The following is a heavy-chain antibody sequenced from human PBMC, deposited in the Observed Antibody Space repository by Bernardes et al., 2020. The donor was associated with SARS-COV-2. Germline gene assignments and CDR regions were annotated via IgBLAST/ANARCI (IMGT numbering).Heavy chain of an antibody. D-gene: IGHD3-10*01. CDR1: GGTFSSYA. CDR3: AKRSAMVRGVTYYYGMDV. J-gene: IGHJ6*02. V-gene: IGHV1-69*13. Sequence: SVKVSCKASGGTFSSYAISWVRQAPGQGLEWMGRIIPIFGTANYAQKFQGRVTITADESTSTAYMELSSLRSEDTAVYYCAKRSAMVRGVTYYYGMDVWGQGTTVTVSS. CDR2: IIPIFGTA.